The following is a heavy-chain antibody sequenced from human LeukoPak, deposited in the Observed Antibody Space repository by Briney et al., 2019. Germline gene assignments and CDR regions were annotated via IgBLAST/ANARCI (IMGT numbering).Heavy chain of an antibody. Sequence: SETLSLTCTVSGGSISSYYWSWIRQPPGKGLEWIGYIYYSGSTNYNPSLKSRLTISVDTSKNQSSLKLSSVTAADTAVYYCATGYGDFRVEGRYFYSWGQGTLVTVSS. J-gene: IGHJ4*02. CDR1: GGSISSYY. D-gene: IGHD4-17*01. CDR2: IYYSGST. CDR3: ATGYGDFRVEGRYFYS. V-gene: IGHV4-59*01.